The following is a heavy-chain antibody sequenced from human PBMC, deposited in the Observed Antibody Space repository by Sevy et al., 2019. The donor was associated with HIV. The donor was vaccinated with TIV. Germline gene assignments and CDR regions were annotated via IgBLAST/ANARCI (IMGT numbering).Heavy chain of an antibody. CDR2: IRSKAYGGTT. V-gene: IGHV3-49*03. Sequence: GGSLRLSCTASGFTFGDYAMSWFRQAPGKGLEWVGFIRSKAYGGTTEYAASVKGRFTISRDDSKSIAYLQMNSLKTEDTVVYYCTRDKSYDFWSGYLNHYYYYYGMDVWGQGTTVTVSS. D-gene: IGHD3-3*01. CDR3: TRDKSYDFWSGYLNHYYYYYGMDV. J-gene: IGHJ6*02. CDR1: GFTFGDYA.